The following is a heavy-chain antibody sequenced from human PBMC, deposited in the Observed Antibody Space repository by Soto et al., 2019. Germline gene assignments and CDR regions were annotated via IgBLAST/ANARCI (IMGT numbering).Heavy chain of an antibody. CDR2: INVYNGNT. D-gene: IGHD3-10*01. CDR1: GYTFTNYG. J-gene: IGHJ5*02. CDR3: ARGVGSGSYYTQYNWFDP. V-gene: IGHV1-18*01. Sequence: QVQLVQSGGEVKKPGASVKVSCKASGYTFTNYGISWVRQAPGQGLEWMGWINVYNGNTKYAQRVQGRVTMTTDTSTSTAYMELRSLRSDDTAVYYCARGVGSGSYYTQYNWFDPWGQGTLVNVSS.